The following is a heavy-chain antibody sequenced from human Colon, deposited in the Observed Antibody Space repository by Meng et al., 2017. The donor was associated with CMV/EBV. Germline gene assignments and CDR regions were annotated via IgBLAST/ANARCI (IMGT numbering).Heavy chain of an antibody. D-gene: IGHD2-21*01. CDR2: IYYSGTT. CDR3: AKHEGILLAFKGMDV. V-gene: IGHV4-39*01. CDR1: GDSISSSTYY. Sequence: SETLSLTCGVSGDSISSSTYYWGWIRQPPGKGLEWIGTIYYSGTTYYNPSLRSRVTMSLDTSKSQLSLKLSSVTAVDTAVYYCAKHEGILLAFKGMDVWGQGTTVTVSS. J-gene: IGHJ6*02.